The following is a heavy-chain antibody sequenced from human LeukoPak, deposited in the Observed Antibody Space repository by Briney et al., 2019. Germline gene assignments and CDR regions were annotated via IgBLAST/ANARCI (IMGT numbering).Heavy chain of an antibody. CDR3: AKGRSEGSTPFDY. V-gene: IGHV3-23*01. CDR1: GFTFSNYA. J-gene: IGHJ4*02. CDR2: ISGSGGST. Sequence: GGSLRLSCAASGFTFSNYATSWVRQAPGKGLEWVSAISGSGGSTYYADSVKGRFTISRDNSKNTLYLQMNSLRAEDTAVYYCAKGRSEGSTPFDYWGQGTLVTVSS.